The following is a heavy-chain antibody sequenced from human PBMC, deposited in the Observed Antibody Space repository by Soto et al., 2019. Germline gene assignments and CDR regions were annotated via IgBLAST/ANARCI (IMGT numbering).Heavy chain of an antibody. D-gene: IGHD6-13*01. CDR3: AREGLPGSSSYGY. CDR2: INPNSGGT. V-gene: IGHV1-2*02. Sequence: QVQLVQSGAEVKNPGASVKVSCKASGYTFTGYYMHWVRQAPGQGLEWMGWINPNSGGTNYAQQFQGRVTMSRDTSISAAFMELSRLRSDDTAVYYCAREGLPGSSSYGYWGQGTLVTVSS. J-gene: IGHJ4*02. CDR1: GYTFTGYY.